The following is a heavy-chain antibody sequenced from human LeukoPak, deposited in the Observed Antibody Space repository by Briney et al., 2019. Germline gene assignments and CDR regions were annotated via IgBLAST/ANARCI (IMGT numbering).Heavy chain of an antibody. CDR1: GFTFRRYS. CDR3: VRDFRSADY. CDR2: ICPDGTVT. J-gene: IGHJ4*02. V-gene: IGHV3-74*01. Sequence: GGSLRLSCEGSGFTFRRYSMHWVRQAPGKGPMWVSRICPDGTVTNYADSVKARFIISRDNARNTVYLQMNSLRVEDTAVYYCVRDFRSADYWGQGTLVTVSS.